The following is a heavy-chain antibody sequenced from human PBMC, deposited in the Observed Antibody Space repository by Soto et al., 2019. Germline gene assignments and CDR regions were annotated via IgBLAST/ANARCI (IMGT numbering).Heavy chain of an antibody. D-gene: IGHD2-15*01. CDR1: GGSISSGGYY. V-gene: IGHV4-31*03. Sequence: SETLSLTCTVSGGSISSGGYYWSWIRQHPGKGLEWIGYIYCSGSTYYNPSLKSRVTISVDTSKNQFSLKLSSVTAADTAVYYCARSGGLGYCSGGSCYSIDFDYWGQGTLVTVSS. CDR2: IYCSGST. J-gene: IGHJ4*02. CDR3: ARSGGLGYCSGGSCYSIDFDY.